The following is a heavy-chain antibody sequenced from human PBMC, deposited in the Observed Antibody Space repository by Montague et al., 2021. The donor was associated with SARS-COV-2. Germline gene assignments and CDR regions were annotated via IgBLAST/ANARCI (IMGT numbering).Heavy chain of an antibody. CDR2: IYYSGST. CDR3: ARHGLAGITIFGVVTPRGGFDI. V-gene: IGHV4-39*01. D-gene: IGHD3-3*01. CDR1: GGSISSSSYY. Sequence: SETLSLTCTVSGGSISSSSYYWGWIRQPPGKGLEWIGSIYYSGSTYYNPSLKSRVTISVDTSKNQFSLELSSVTAADTAVYYCARHGLAGITIFGVVTPRGGFDIWGQGTMVTVPS. J-gene: IGHJ3*02.